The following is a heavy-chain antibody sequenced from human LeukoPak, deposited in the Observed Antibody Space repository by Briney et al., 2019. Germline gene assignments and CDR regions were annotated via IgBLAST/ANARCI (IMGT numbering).Heavy chain of an antibody. D-gene: IGHD3-10*01. J-gene: IGHJ4*02. CDR3: TNDNQRFGAVFDY. V-gene: IGHV3-9*01. CDR1: GFTFDDYA. Sequence: PGGSLRLSCAASGFTFDDYAMHWVAPAPGKGLEWGSGISWNSGSIGYAHPVKGRFTISRDNAKNSLYLQMSSLRADDTVLYCCTNDNQRFGAVFDYWGQGTLVTVSA. CDR2: ISWNSGSI.